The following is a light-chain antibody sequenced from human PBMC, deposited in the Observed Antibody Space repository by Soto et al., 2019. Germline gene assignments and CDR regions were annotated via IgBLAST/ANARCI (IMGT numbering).Light chain of an antibody. CDR3: SSYTSSSTLVV. Sequence: QSVLTQPASVSGSPGQSITISCTGTSSDVGDYDYVSWYQHHPGKAPKLMIYDVSNRPSGVSNRFSGSKSGKTASLTISGLQAEDEADYYCSSYTSSSTLVVFGGGTKLTVL. CDR2: DVS. V-gene: IGLV2-14*03. J-gene: IGLJ2*01. CDR1: SSDVGDYDY.